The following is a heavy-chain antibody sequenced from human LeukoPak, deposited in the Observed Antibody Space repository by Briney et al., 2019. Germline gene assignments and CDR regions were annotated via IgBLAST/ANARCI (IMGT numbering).Heavy chain of an antibody. D-gene: IGHD2-2*01. J-gene: IGHJ5*02. CDR1: GFTFSSYA. V-gene: IGHV3-30-3*01. CDR3: ARAGEDVVLGPAPVGGSPYNWFDP. Sequence: GGSLRLSCAASGFTFSSYAMHWVRQAPGKGLEWVAVISYHGIDKYYADSVKGRFTISRDNSKNALYLQMNSLRPEDTAVYYCARAGEDVVLGPAPVGGSPYNWFDPWGQGTLVTVSS. CDR2: ISYHGIDK.